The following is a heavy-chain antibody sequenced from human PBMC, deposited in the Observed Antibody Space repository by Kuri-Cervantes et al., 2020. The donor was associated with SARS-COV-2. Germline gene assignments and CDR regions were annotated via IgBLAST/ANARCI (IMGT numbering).Heavy chain of an antibody. CDR1: GFTFGDYY. J-gene: IGHJ4*02. Sequence: GSLRLSCAASGFTFGDYYMTWIRQPPGKGLEWIGSIYHSGSTYYNPSLKSRVTISVDTSKNQFSLKLSSVTAADTAVYYCARHSTLLWFGELSGHFDYWGQGTLVTVSS. V-gene: IGHV4-38-2*01. CDR3: ARHSTLLWFGELSGHFDY. D-gene: IGHD3-10*01. CDR2: IYHSGST.